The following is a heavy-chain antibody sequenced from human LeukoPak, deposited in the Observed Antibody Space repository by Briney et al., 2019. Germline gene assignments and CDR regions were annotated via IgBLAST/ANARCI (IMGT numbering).Heavy chain of an antibody. CDR2: INHSGST. Sequence: PSETLSLTCAVYGGSFSGYYWSWIRQPPGKGLEWIGEINHSGSTNYNPSLKSRVTISVGTSKNQFSLKLSSVTAADTAVYYCARAFRYYDILTGYKFPSTIAYYFDYWGQGTLVTVSS. CDR1: GGSFSGYY. CDR3: ARAFRYYDILTGYKFPSTIAYYFDY. D-gene: IGHD3-9*01. J-gene: IGHJ4*02. V-gene: IGHV4-34*01.